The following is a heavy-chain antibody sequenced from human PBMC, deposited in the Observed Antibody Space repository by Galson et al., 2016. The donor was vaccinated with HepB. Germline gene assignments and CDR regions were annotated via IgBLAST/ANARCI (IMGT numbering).Heavy chain of an antibody. D-gene: IGHD1-14*01. CDR2: IYYSGST. J-gene: IGHJ5*02. CDR3: ARQQVGNNWFDP. V-gene: IGHV4-59*01. CDR1: GGSISSYY. Sequence: SETLSLTCTVSGGSISSYYWSWIRQPPGRGLEWVGYIYYSGSTNYNPSLKSRVTISVDTSKNQFSLKLSSVTAADTAVYYCARQQVGNNWFDPWGQGALVTVSS.